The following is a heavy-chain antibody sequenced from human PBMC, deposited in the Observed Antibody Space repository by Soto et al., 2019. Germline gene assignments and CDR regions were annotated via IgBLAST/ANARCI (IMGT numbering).Heavy chain of an antibody. CDR3: ARGLSGYYFDY. CDR2: INHSGST. V-gene: IGHV4-34*01. J-gene: IGHJ4*02. Sequence: SETLSLTCAVYGGSFSGYYWSWIRQPPGKGLEWIGEINHSGSTNYNPSLKSRVTISVDTSKNQFSLKLSSVTAADTAVYYCARGLSGYYFDYWGQGTLVTVSS. CDR1: GGSFSGYY. D-gene: IGHD5-12*01.